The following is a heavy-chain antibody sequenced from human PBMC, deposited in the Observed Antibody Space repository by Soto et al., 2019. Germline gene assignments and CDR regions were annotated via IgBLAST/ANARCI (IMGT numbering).Heavy chain of an antibody. J-gene: IGHJ4*02. CDR1: GFTFSSYA. CDR2: ISGSGGST. V-gene: IGHV3-23*01. Sequence: GSLRLSCAASGFTFSSYAMSWVRQAPGKGLEWVSAISGSGGSTYYADSVKGRFTISRDNSKNTLYLQMNSLRAEDTTVYYCANSGPYYYDSSGYYYLFWGQGTLVTVSS. CDR3: ANSGPYYYDSSGYYYLF. D-gene: IGHD3-22*01.